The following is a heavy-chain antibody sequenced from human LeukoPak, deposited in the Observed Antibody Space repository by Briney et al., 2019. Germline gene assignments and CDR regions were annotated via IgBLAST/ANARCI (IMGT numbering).Heavy chain of an antibody. CDR2: INPNSGGT. V-gene: IGHV1-2*02. CDR1: EYTFTGYY. J-gene: IGHJ4*02. CDR3: ATRPYSGTSFDY. Sequence: ASVKVSCKASEYTFTGYYIHWVRQAPGQGLEWMGWINPNSGGTNYAQKFQGRVTMTRDTSISTAYMELSGLRSDDTAVYYCATRPYSGTSFDYWGQGTLVTVSS. D-gene: IGHD1-26*01.